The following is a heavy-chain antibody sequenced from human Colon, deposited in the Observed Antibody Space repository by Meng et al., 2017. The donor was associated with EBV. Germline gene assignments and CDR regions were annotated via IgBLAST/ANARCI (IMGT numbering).Heavy chain of an antibody. CDR2: IYQRCGT. D-gene: IGHD2-21*02. CDR1: GGYLSSGNW. V-gene: IGHV4-4*02. Sequence: SCHGFVYHSCPLSLTCRFPGGYLSSGNWMSWGRQPAGKGLECIGEIYQRCGTNYNPSLKGRVTISVDEFKDQFSLRLSSVTAADTAVYYCARVGAYCGGDCYHPRWGQGTLVTVSS. J-gene: IGHJ4*02. CDR3: ARVGAYCGGDCYHPR.